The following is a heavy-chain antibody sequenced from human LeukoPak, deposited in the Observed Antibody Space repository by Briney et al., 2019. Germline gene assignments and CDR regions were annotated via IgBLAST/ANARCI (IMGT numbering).Heavy chain of an antibody. J-gene: IGHJ4*02. D-gene: IGHD3-22*01. CDR2: ISAYNGNT. CDR3: ARLGYYDSSGYLELDY. CDR1: GYTFTSCG. V-gene: IGHV1-18*01. Sequence: ASVKVSCKASGYTFTSCGISWVRQAPGQGLEWMGWISAYNGNTNYAQKLQGRVTMTTDTSTSTAYMELRSLRSDDTAVYYCARLGYYDSSGYLELDYWGQGTLVTVSS.